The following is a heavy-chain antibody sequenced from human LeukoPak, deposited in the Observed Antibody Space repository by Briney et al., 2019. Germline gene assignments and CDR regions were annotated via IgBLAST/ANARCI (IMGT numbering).Heavy chain of an antibody. CDR1: GFSVTNNY. Sequence: PGGSLRLSCAVSGFSVTNNYMSWVRQAPGKGLEWVSVFYVGGATYYADSVKGRFTISRDNSENTLYLQMKSLMAEDTAVYYCARGDGYNFFDYWGRGTLVTVSS. CDR2: FYVGGAT. J-gene: IGHJ4*02. D-gene: IGHD5-24*01. V-gene: IGHV3-53*01. CDR3: ARGDGYNFFDY.